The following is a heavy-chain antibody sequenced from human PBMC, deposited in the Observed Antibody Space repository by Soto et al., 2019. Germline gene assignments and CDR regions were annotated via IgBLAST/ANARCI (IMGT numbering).Heavy chain of an antibody. D-gene: IGHD3-10*01. V-gene: IGHV3-64D*08. J-gene: IGHJ3*02. CDR3: VKDTYYYGSGSLEIEAFDI. Sequence: GGSLRLSCSASGFTFSSHAMHWVHQAPGKGLEYVSAISSNGGSTYYADSVKGRFTISRDNSKNTLYLQMSSLRAEDTAVYYCVKDTYYYGSGSLEIEAFDIWGQGTMVTVSS. CDR2: ISSNGGST. CDR1: GFTFSSHA.